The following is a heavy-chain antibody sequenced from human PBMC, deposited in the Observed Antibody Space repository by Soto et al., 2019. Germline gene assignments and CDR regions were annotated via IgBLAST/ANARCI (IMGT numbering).Heavy chain of an antibody. J-gene: IGHJ4*02. Sequence: QVQLVESGGGVVQPGRSLRLSCAASGFTFSSYGMHWVRQAPGKGLEWVAVISYDGSNKYYADSVKGRFTISRDNSKNTLYLQMNSLRSADTAVYYYAKETYDILTGYCDCWGQGTLVTVSS. CDR3: AKETYDILTGYCDC. D-gene: IGHD3-9*01. V-gene: IGHV3-30*18. CDR2: ISYDGSNK. CDR1: GFTFSSYG.